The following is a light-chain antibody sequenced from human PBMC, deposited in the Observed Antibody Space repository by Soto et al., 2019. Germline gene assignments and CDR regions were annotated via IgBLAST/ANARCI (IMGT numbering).Light chain of an antibody. CDR2: AAS. CDR1: QGISSW. V-gene: IGKV1-12*01. CDR3: QQANSFPLT. J-gene: IGKJ4*01. Sequence: DIQMTQSPSSVSASVVDRVTITCRASQGISSWVAWYQQKPGKAPTLLIYAASSLQSGVPSRFSGRGSGTDFTLTISSRQPEDLATYYCQQANSFPLTVGGGTKVEIK.